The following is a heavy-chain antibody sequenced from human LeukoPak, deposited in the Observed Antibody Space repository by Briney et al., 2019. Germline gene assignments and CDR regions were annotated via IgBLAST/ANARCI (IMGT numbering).Heavy chain of an antibody. D-gene: IGHD1-26*01. CDR1: GFTFGSYG. J-gene: IGHJ4*02. V-gene: IGHV3-23*01. CDR3: AKYSGSYYYPPNWDS. Sequence: GGSLRLSCAASGFTFGSYGMHWVRQAPGKGLEWVSGISGSGDNTYYADSVKGRFTLSRDYPKNTLYLQMNSLRAEDTAVYFCAKYSGSYYYPPNWDSWGQGTLVTVSS. CDR2: ISGSGDNT.